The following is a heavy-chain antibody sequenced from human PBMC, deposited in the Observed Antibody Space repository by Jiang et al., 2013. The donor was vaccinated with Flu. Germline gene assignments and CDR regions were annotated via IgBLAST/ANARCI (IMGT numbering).Heavy chain of an antibody. D-gene: IGHD5-18*01. CDR2: IYTSGST. CDR1: GGSISSGSYY. CDR3: ARARGYSYGYFDY. Sequence: YGSGLVKPSQTLSLTCTVSGGSISSGSYYWSWIRQPAGKGLEWIGRIYTSGSTNYNPSLKSRVTISVDTSKNQFSLKLSSVTAADTAVYYCARARGYSYGYFDYWGQGTLVTVS. J-gene: IGHJ4*02. V-gene: IGHV4-61*02.